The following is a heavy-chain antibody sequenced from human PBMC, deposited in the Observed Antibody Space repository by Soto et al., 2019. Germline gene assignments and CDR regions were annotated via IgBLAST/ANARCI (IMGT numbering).Heavy chain of an antibody. J-gene: IGHJ6*02. V-gene: IGHV3-11*01. CDR2: ISSSGSTI. D-gene: IGHD4-17*01. CDR1: GFTFSDYY. Sequence: QVQLVESGGGLVKPGGSLRLSCAASGFTFSDYYMSWIRQAPGKGLEWVSYISSSGSTIYYADSVKGRFTISRDNAKNALYLQINRLRAEDPAVYYCASPTVTPHYGMDVWGQGTTVTVSS. CDR3: ASPTVTPHYGMDV.